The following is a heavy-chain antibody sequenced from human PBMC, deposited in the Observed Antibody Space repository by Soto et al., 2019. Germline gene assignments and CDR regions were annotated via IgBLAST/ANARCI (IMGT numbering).Heavy chain of an antibody. D-gene: IGHD1-26*01. CDR2: ISTSCSTI. Sequence: EVQLVESGGGLVQPGGSLRISCAASGFSFNTYEMNWVRQAPGKGLEWVSYISTSCSTIYYADSVKGRFTISRDNGKNSLYLQMNSLRAEDTAVYYCAYGGSCDYWGQGTQVTVSS. CDR1: GFSFNTYE. J-gene: IGHJ4*02. CDR3: AYGGSCDY. V-gene: IGHV3-48*03.